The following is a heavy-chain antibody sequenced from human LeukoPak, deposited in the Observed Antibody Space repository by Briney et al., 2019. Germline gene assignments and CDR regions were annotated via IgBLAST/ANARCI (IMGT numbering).Heavy chain of an antibody. CDR3: AKVGDTYYYDSSGYYFDC. CDR2: INGSGGSK. CDR1: GFTFSSYA. D-gene: IGHD3-22*01. J-gene: IGHJ4*02. V-gene: IGHV3-23*01. Sequence: PGGPLRLSCAASGFTFSSYAMRWVRQAPGKGLEGVSAINGSGGSKYYADSVKGRFTISRDNSKNTLYLQMNSLRAEDTAVYYCAKVGDTYYYDSSGYYFDCWGQGSLVIVSS.